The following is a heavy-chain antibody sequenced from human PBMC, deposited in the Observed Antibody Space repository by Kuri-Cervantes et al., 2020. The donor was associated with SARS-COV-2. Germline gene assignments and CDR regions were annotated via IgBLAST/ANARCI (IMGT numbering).Heavy chain of an antibody. Sequence: GGSLRLSCAASGFTFSGHWIHWVRQAPGKGLVWVSRINPDGSYTNDADSAKGRFTLSRDNAKNMLFLQMNSLRAEDTAVYYCVRDGDHWNFDYWGQGTLVTVSS. CDR1: GFTFSGHW. CDR3: VRDGDHWNFDY. CDR2: INPDGSYT. J-gene: IGHJ4*02. D-gene: IGHD1-1*01. V-gene: IGHV3-74*01.